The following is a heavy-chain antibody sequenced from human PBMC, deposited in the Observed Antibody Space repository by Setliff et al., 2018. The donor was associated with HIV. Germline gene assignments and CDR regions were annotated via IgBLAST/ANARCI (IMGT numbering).Heavy chain of an antibody. CDR1: GASFSGYH. CDR2: INHSGIT. CDR3: ARVRLRVPPSIFDY. V-gene: IGHV4-34*01. D-gene: IGHD2-2*01. J-gene: IGHJ4*02. Sequence: PSETLSLTCAVYGASFSGYHWAWIRQSPGTGLEWIGEINHSGITNYNPTLKSRVTISTDTSKNQFSLRLNSVTAADTAVYYCARVRLRVPPSIFDYWGQGALVTVS.